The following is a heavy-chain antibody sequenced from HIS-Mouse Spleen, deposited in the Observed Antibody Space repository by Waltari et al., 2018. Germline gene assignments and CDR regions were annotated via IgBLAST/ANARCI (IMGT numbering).Heavy chain of an antibody. CDR1: GGSISSYY. CDR2: IYTSGST. Sequence: QVQLQESGPGLVKPSETLSLTCTVSGGSISSYYWSWIRQPAGKGLEWLGRIYTSGSTNYNPSLKGRVTMSVDTSKNQFSLKLSSVTAADTAVYYCARDFHDFWSGYYGGDKKHDAFDIWGQGTMVTVSS. D-gene: IGHD3-3*01. J-gene: IGHJ3*02. CDR3: ARDFHDFWSGYYGGDKKHDAFDI. V-gene: IGHV4-4*07.